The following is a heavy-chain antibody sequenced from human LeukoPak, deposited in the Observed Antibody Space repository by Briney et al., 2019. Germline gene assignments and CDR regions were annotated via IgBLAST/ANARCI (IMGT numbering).Heavy chain of an antibody. CDR2: IYYSGST. D-gene: IGHD3-10*01. CDR1: GGSISSYY. CDR3: ARLEVFPFITMVRGVISYAFDI. Sequence: PSETLSLTCTVSGGSISSYYWSWIRQPPGKGLEWIGYIYYSGSTNYNPSLESRVTISVDTSKNQFSLKLSSVTAADTAVYYCARLEVFPFITMVRGVISYAFDIWGQGTMVTVSS. J-gene: IGHJ3*02. V-gene: IGHV4-59*08.